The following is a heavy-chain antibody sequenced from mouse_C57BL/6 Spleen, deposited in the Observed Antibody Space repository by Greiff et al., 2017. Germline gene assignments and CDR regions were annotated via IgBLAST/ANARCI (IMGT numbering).Heavy chain of an antibody. V-gene: IGHV1-69*01. CDR1: GYTFTSYW. CDR3: AAVYV. Sequence: QVQLQQSGAELVMPGASVKLSCKASGYTFTSYWMHWVKQRPGQGLEWIGEIDPSDSYTNYNQKFKGKSTLTVDKSSSTAYMQLSSLTSEDSAVYYCAAVYVWGTGTTVTVSS. CDR2: IDPSDSYT. J-gene: IGHJ1*03.